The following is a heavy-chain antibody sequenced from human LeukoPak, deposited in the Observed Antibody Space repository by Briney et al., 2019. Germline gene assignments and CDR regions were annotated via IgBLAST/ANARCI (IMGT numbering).Heavy chain of an antibody. J-gene: IGHJ6*03. D-gene: IGHD3-22*01. CDR2: INHSGST. V-gene: IGHV4-34*01. CDR3: ARGGYYSAAYYMDV. Sequence: PSGTLSLTCAVYGGSFSGYYWSWIRQPPGKGLEWIGEINHSGSTNYNPSLKSRVTISVDTSKNQFSLKLSSVTAADTAVYYCARGGYYSAAYYMDVWGKGTTVTVSS. CDR1: GGSFSGYY.